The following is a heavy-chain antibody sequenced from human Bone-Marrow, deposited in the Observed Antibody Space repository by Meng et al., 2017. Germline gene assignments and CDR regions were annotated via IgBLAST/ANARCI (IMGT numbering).Heavy chain of an antibody. CDR3: AVAVAGMAGDDAFDI. D-gene: IGHD6-19*01. J-gene: IGHJ3*02. CDR2: ISGSGGST. V-gene: IGHV3-23*01. Sequence: GESLKISCAASGFTFSSYWMSWVRQAPGKGLEWVSAISGSGGSTYYADSVKGRFTISRDNSKNTLYLQMNSLRAEDTAVYYCAVAVAGMAGDDAFDIWGQGTMVTVSS. CDR1: GFTFSSYW.